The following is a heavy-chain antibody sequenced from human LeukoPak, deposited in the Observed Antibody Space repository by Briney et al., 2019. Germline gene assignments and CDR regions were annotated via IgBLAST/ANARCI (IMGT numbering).Heavy chain of an antibody. Sequence: SETLSLTCTVSGGSISSYYWSWIRQPPGKGLEWIGYIHYSGTTNYNPSLKSRVTISVDTSKNQFSLKLSSVTAADTAVYYCARASSGWYSWFDPWGQGTLVTVSS. CDR3: ARASSGWYSWFDP. J-gene: IGHJ5*02. V-gene: IGHV4-59*01. CDR1: GGSISSYY. D-gene: IGHD6-19*01. CDR2: IHYSGTT.